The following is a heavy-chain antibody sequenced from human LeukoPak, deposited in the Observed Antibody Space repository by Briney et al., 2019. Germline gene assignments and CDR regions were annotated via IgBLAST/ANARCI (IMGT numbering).Heavy chain of an antibody. CDR1: GYTFSSYS. CDR3: ARTTGAFDY. Sequence: PGGSLRLSCAASGYTFSSYSMNWVRQAPGKGLEWVANIKQDGSEKYYVDSVKGRFTISRDNAKNSLYLQMNSLRAEDTAVYYCARTTGAFDYWGQGTLVTVSS. CDR2: IKQDGSEK. V-gene: IGHV3-7*05. D-gene: IGHD1-1*01. J-gene: IGHJ4*02.